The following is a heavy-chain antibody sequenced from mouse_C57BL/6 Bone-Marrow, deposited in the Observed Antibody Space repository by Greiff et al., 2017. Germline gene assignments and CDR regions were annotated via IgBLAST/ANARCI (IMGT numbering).Heavy chain of an antibody. D-gene: IGHD3-2*02. CDR3: ARREGQLRLLYYFDY. Sequence: VKLVESGAELVRPGASVKLSCKASGYTFTDYYINWVKQRPGQGLEWIARIYPGSGNTYYNEKFKGKATLTAEKSSSTAYMQLSSLTSEDSAVYFCARREGQLRLLYYFDYWGQGTTLTVSS. CDR1: GYTFTDYY. V-gene: IGHV1-76*01. J-gene: IGHJ2*01. CDR2: IYPGSGNT.